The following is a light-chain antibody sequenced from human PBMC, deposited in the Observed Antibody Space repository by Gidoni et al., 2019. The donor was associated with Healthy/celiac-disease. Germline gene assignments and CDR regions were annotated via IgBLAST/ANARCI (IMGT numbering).Light chain of an antibody. CDR1: QSVSSN. J-gene: IGKJ2*01. CDR2: GAS. CDR3: QQYNNCPYT. Sequence: EIVMTQSPATLSVSPGERATLSCRASQSVSSNLAWYQQKPGQAPRLLIYGASTRATGIPARFSGSGSGTEFTLTISSLQSEDFAVYYCQQYNNCPYTFGQXTKLEIK. V-gene: IGKV3-15*01.